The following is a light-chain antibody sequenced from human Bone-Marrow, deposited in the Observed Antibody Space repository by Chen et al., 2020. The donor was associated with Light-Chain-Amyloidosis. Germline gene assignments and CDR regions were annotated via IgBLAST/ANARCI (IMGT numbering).Light chain of an antibody. V-gene: IGLV6-57*01. CDR2: EDD. CDR1: SGSIATNY. J-gene: IGLJ3*02. Sequence: NFMLTQPHSVSESPGKTVNISCTRSSGSIATNYVQWYQQRPGSSPTTVIYEDDQRPSGVPDRFSGSSDRSSNSASLTISGLKTEDEADYFCQSYQGSSQGVFGGGTKLTVL. CDR3: QSYQGSSQGV.